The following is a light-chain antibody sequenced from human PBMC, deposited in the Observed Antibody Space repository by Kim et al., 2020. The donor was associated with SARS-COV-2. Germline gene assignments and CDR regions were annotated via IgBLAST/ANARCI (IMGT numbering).Light chain of an antibody. CDR1: SSNIGYNS. CDR2: DND. CDR3: GTWDSSLSASVV. Sequence: QSVLTQPPSVSAAPGQKVTISCSGSSSNIGYNSVSWFQQFPGTAPKLLIYDNDKRPSGIPDRFSGSKSGTSATLGITGLQTGDEADYYCGTWDSSLSASVVFGGGTQLTVL. V-gene: IGLV1-51*01. J-gene: IGLJ2*01.